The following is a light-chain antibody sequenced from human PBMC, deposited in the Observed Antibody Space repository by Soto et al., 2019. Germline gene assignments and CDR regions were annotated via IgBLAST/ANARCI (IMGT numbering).Light chain of an antibody. V-gene: IGLV2-8*01. J-gene: IGLJ1*01. Sequence: QSALTQPPSASGSPGQSVTISCTGTSSDVGGCKFVSWYQQYPGKAPKLIIYEVSKRPSGVPDRFSGFKSGNTASLTVSGLRAEDEAHYYRSSCAGSNNPYVFGTGTKLTVL. CDR1: SSDVGGCKF. CDR3: SSCAGSNNPYV. CDR2: EVS.